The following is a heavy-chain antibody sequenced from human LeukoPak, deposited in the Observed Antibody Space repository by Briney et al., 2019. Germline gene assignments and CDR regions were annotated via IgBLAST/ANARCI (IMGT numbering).Heavy chain of an antibody. V-gene: IGHV3-30*03. Sequence: GGSLRLSCAASGFTVSSNYMSWVRQAPGKGLEWVAVISYDGSNKYYADSVKGRFTISRDNSKNTLYLQMNSLRAEDTAVYYCAREATVTTIFDYWGQGTLVTVSS. CDR2: ISYDGSNK. CDR3: AREATVTTIFDY. CDR1: GFTVSSNY. J-gene: IGHJ4*02. D-gene: IGHD4-17*01.